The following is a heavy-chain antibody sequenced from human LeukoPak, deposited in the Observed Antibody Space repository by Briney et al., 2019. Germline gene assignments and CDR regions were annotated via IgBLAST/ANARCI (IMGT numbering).Heavy chain of an antibody. CDR2: IGGSGGST. CDR1: GFTFSSYA. D-gene: IGHD4-17*01. J-gene: IGHJ4*02. Sequence: PGGSLRLSCAASGFTFSSYAMSWVRQAPGKGLEWVSTIGGSGGSTYYADSVKGRFTISRDNSKNTLYLQMNSLRAEDTAVYYCVKDVSSGDPRDYFDYWGQGTLVTVSS. V-gene: IGHV3-23*01. CDR3: VKDVSSGDPRDYFDY.